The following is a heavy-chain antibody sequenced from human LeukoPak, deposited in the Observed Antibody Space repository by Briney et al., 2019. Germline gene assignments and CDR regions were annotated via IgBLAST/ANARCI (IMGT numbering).Heavy chain of an antibody. J-gene: IGHJ4*02. CDR3: AKEDYYGSGSYSDY. CDR1: GFTFSSYG. V-gene: IGHV3-30*02. CDR2: IRYDGSNK. Sequence: GGSLRLSCAASGFTFSSYGMHWVRQAPGKGLEWVAFIRYDGSNKYYADSVKGRSTISRDNSKNTLYLQMNSLRAEDTAVYYCAKEDYYGSGSYSDYWGQGTLVTVSS. D-gene: IGHD3-10*01.